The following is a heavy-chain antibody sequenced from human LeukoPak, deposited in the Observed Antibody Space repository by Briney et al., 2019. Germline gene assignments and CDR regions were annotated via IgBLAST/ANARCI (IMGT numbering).Heavy chain of an antibody. CDR1: GFTFSSYA. J-gene: IGHJ4*02. CDR2: LSDSGGKT. V-gene: IGHV3-23*01. D-gene: IGHD4-17*01. Sequence: GGSLRLSCAASGFTFSSYAMSWVRQAPGKGLEWVSTLSDSGGKTYYADSVKGRFTISRDNSKNTLYLQMNSLRAEDTAVYYCAKVGLRLGGDYWGQGTLVTVSS. CDR3: AKVGLRLGGDY.